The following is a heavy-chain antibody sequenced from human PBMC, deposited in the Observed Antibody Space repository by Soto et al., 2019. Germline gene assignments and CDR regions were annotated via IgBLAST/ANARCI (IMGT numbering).Heavy chain of an antibody. J-gene: IGHJ4*02. CDR2: ISGSGGST. CDR3: AKADIVVVVAAKYFDY. V-gene: IGHV3-23*01. Sequence: GGSLRLSCAASGFTFSSYAMSWVRQAPGKGLEWVSAISGSGGSTYYADSVKGRFTISRDNSKNTLYLQMNSLRAEDTAVYYCAKADIVVVVAAKYFDYWGQGTLVTVSS. CDR1: GFTFSSYA. D-gene: IGHD2-15*01.